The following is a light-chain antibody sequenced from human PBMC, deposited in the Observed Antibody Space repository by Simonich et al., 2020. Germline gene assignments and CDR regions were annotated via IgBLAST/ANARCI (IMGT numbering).Light chain of an antibody. CDR1: TSDVGGYTV. CDR2: DAM. V-gene: IGLV2-14*01. Sequence: SPLPHPPPVSGPPGQPSTIPCPGPTSDVGGYTVFSWYQQPPGKAPKLMIYDAMKRPSGVSNRFSGSKSGNTASLTISGLQAEDEADYYCSSYTSSSTWVFGGGTKLTVL. CDR3: SSYTSSSTWV. J-gene: IGLJ3*02.